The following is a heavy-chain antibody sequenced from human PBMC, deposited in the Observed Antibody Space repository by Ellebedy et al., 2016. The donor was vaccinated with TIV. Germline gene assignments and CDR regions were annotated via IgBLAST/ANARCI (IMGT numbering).Heavy chain of an antibody. CDR1: GLTFSNAW. CDR3: TTVYRYNYDSV. V-gene: IGHV3-15*01. J-gene: IGHJ4*02. D-gene: IGHD5-18*01. CDR2: IKSKTDGGAA. Sequence: GESLKISRAASGLTFSNAWTNWVRQAPGKGLEWVGRIKSKTDGGAADYAAPVKGRFTISRDDSKNTLYLQMNSLKTEDTAVYFCTTVYRYNYDSVWGQGTLVTVSS.